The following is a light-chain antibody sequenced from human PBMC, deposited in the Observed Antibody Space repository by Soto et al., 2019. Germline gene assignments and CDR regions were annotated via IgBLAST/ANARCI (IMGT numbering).Light chain of an antibody. V-gene: IGKV3-11*01. Sequence: IVLTQSPATLSFSLGERATLSCRASQSVSTTVAWYHQKPGQAPRLLVYGASTRATGIPARFSGSGSGTDFTLTISSLEPEDFAVYYCQQRSNWPRTFGQGTKVDIK. CDR1: QSVSTT. CDR2: GAS. J-gene: IGKJ1*01. CDR3: QQRSNWPRT.